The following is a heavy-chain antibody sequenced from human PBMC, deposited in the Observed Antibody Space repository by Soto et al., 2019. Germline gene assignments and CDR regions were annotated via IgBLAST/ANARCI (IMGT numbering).Heavy chain of an antibody. CDR3: ARELYYYDSSGYGRGRYYYYGMDV. J-gene: IGHJ6*02. Sequence: ASVKVSCKASGYTFTGYYMHWVRQAPGQGLEWMGWINPNSGGTNDAQKFQGWVTMTRDTSISTAYMELSRLRSDDTAVYYCARELYYYDSSGYGRGRYYYYGMDVWGQGTTVTVSS. CDR2: INPNSGGT. D-gene: IGHD3-22*01. V-gene: IGHV1-2*04. CDR1: GYTFTGYY.